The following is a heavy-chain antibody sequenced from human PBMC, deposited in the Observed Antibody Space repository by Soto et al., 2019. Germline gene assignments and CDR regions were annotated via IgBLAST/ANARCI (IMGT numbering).Heavy chain of an antibody. CDR2: IYYGGNT. Sequence: PSETLSLTCTVSGASISSSSYFWGWIRQPPGKGLEWLGSIYYGGNTYYNPSLKSRINISVDTSKNQFSLKLSSVTAADTAVYYCATVPTYYYDRSGYANAFDMWGQGTMVTVSS. CDR3: ATVPTYYYDRSGYANAFDM. V-gene: IGHV4-39*07. D-gene: IGHD3-22*01. J-gene: IGHJ3*02. CDR1: GASISSSSYF.